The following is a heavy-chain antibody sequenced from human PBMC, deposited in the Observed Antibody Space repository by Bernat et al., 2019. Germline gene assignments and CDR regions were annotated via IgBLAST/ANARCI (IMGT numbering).Heavy chain of an antibody. Sequence: QVQLVESGGGVVQPGRSLRLSCAASGFTFSSYGMHWVRQVPGKGLEWVAVIWYDGSNKYYADSVKGRFTISRDNSKNTLYLQMNSLRAEDTAVYYCARAQLTTVTILYYWGQGTLVTVSS. J-gene: IGHJ4*02. D-gene: IGHD4-17*01. V-gene: IGHV3-33*01. CDR3: ARAQLTTVTILYY. CDR1: GFTFSSYG. CDR2: IWYDGSNK.